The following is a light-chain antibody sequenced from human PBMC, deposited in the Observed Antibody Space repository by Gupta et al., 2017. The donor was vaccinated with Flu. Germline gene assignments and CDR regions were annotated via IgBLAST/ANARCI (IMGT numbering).Light chain of an antibody. Sequence: DIQMTQSPSTLSASVGDRVTITCRASQSISSWLAWYQQKPGKAPKLLIYKASSLESGVPSRFSGSGSGTELTLTISSLQPDDFASYHCQQYNSYSLVSFGQGTKLEIK. CDR2: KAS. J-gene: IGKJ2*03. V-gene: IGKV1-5*03. CDR3: QQYNSYSLVS. CDR1: QSISSW.